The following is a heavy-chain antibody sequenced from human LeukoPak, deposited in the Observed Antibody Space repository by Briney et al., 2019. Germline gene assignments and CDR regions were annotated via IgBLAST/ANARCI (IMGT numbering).Heavy chain of an antibody. CDR3: ARGGDVLRFLEWSGNNWFDP. D-gene: IGHD3-3*01. J-gene: IGHJ5*02. CDR2: LNQDGSEK. V-gene: IGHV3-7*04. CDR1: GFTFRSYW. Sequence: GGSLRLSCAASGFTFRSYWMTWVRQAPGKGLEWVANLNQDGSEKYYVDSVKGRFTISRDNAKNSLYLQMNSLRAEDTAVYYCARGGDVLRFLEWSGNNWFDPWGQGTLVTVSA.